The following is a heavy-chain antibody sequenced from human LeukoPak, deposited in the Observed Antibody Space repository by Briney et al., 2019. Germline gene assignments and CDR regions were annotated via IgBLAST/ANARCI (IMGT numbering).Heavy chain of an antibody. CDR1: GYTFTGYY. V-gene: IGHV1-2*02. CDR2: INPNSGGT. CDR3: AGDRKAAAGSGFDP. Sequence: ASVKVSCKASGYTFTGYYMHWVRQAPGQGLEWMGWINPNSGGTNYAQKFQGRVTMTRDTSISTAYMELSRLRSDDTAVYYCAGDRKAAAGSGFDPWGQGTLVTVSS. D-gene: IGHD6-13*01. J-gene: IGHJ5*02.